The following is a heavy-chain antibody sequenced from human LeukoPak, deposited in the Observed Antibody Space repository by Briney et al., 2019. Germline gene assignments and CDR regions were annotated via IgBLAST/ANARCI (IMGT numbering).Heavy chain of an antibody. CDR3: AKDEEYYYDSSGYYYFWFDP. CDR1: GFTFSSYA. J-gene: IGHJ5*02. D-gene: IGHD3-22*01. CDR2: IRGSGGST. Sequence: GGSLRLSCAASGFTFSSYAMSWVRQAPGKGLEWVSAIRGSGGSTYYADSVKGRFTISRDNSKNTLYLQMNSLRAEDTAVYYCAKDEEYYYDSSGYYYFWFDPWGQGTLVTVSS. V-gene: IGHV3-23*01.